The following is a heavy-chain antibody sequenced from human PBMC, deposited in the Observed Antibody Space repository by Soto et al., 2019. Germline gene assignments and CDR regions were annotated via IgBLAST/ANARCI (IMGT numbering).Heavy chain of an antibody. V-gene: IGHV3-66*01. J-gene: IGHJ4*02. CDR3: ARGGCSGGSCYLNY. CDR1: GFTVSSNY. CDR2: IYSGGST. D-gene: IGHD2-15*01. Sequence: HPGGSLRLSCAASGFTVSSNYMSWVRQAPGKGLEWVSVIYSGGSTYYADSVKGRFTISRDNSKNTLYLQMNSLRAEDTAVYYCARGGCSGGSCYLNYWGQGTLVTVSS.